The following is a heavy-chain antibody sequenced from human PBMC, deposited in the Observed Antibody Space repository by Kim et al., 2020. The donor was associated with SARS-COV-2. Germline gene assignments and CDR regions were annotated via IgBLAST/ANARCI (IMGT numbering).Heavy chain of an antibody. D-gene: IGHD4-17*01. CDR2: IWYDGSNK. Sequence: GGSLRLSCAASGFTFSSYGMHWVRQAPGKGLEWVAVIWYDGSNKYYADSVKGRFTISRDNSKNTLYLQMNSLRAEDTAVYYCASSSDYGGRWAFDIWGQGTMVTVSS. CDR3: ASSSDYGGRWAFDI. V-gene: IGHV3-33*01. CDR1: GFTFSSYG. J-gene: IGHJ3*02.